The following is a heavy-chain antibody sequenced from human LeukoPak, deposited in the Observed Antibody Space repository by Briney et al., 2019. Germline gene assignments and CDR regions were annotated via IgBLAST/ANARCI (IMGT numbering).Heavy chain of an antibody. CDR2: INPNSGDT. Sequence: ASVKVSCNASGYTFTGHYMHWVRQAPGQGPEWMAWINPNSGDTNYAQKFQGRVTLTRDASIGTAYMEMNRLTYDDTAIYYCARDVYTSGWRYFDLWGHGTLVTVSS. CDR1: GYTFTGHY. J-gene: IGHJ2*01. CDR3: ARDVYTSGWRYFDL. V-gene: IGHV1-2*02. D-gene: IGHD6-19*01.